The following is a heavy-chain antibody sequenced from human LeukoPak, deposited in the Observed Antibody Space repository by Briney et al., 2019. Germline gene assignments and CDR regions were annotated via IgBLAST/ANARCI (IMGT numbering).Heavy chain of an antibody. J-gene: IGHJ4*02. V-gene: IGHV5-51*01. CDR3: ATVAAVGSPHFDY. Sequence: GESLKISCKVSGYSFASYWIGWVRQMPGKGLQWMGLIYPGDSDTRYSPSCQGQVTISADKSINTAYLQWSSLKASDTAMYYCATVAAVGSPHFDYWGQGTLVTVSS. D-gene: IGHD6-13*01. CDR2: IYPGDSDT. CDR1: GYSFASYW.